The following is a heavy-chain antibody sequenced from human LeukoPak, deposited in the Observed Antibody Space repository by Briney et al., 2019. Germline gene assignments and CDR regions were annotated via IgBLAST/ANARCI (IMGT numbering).Heavy chain of an antibody. CDR2: IYYSGST. D-gene: IGHD6-19*01. Sequence: SETLSLTCTVSGGSISSYYWSWIRQPPGKGLEWIGYIYYSGSTNYNPSLKSRVTISVDTSKNQFSLKLSSVTAADTAVYYCASLYSSGWYRGFDYWGQGTLVTVSS. J-gene: IGHJ4*02. CDR1: GGSISSYY. V-gene: IGHV4-59*08. CDR3: ASLYSSGWYRGFDY.